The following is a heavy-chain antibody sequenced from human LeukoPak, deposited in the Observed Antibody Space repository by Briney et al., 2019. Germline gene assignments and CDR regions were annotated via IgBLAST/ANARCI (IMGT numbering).Heavy chain of an antibody. J-gene: IGHJ4*02. CDR3: ARLLIPIAAAEDY. CDR1: GGSLSSGDYY. D-gene: IGHD6-13*01. CDR2: IYYSGST. Sequence: SQTLSLTCTVSGGSLSSGDYYWSWIRQPPRRGLEWIGYIYYSGSTYYNPSLKSRVTISVDTSKNQFSLKLSSVTAADTAVYYCARLLIPIAAAEDYWGQGTLVTVSS. V-gene: IGHV4-30-4*08.